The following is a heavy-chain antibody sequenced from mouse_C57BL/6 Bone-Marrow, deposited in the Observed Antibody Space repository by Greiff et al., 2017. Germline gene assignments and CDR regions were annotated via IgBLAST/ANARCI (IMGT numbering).Heavy chain of an antibody. CDR2: LSSGSSTI. CDR1: GFTFSDYG. J-gene: IGHJ4*01. D-gene: IGHD2-1*01. CDR3: AMARYGKHAIDY. Sequence: EVMLVESGGGLVKPGGSLKLSCAASGFTFSDYGMHWVRQAPEKGLEWVAYLSSGSSTIYYADTVKGRFTISRDNAKNTLVLQMTSLRSEDTAMNYCAMARYGKHAIDYWGQGTSVTVSS. V-gene: IGHV5-17*01.